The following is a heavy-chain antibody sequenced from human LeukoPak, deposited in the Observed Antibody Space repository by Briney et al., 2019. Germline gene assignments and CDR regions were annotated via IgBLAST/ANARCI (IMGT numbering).Heavy chain of an antibody. CDR3: ARVAQHRYYYDTSDYRYYFDY. D-gene: IGHD3-22*01. CDR1: GYTFTGYY. CDR2: ISAYNGHT. Sequence: ASVKVSCKASGYTFTGYYMHCVRQAPGQGLEWMGWISAYNGHTNYAQNLQGRVTMTTDTSTSTAYMELRSLRSDDTAMYYCARVAQHRYYYDTSDYRYYFDYWGQGTLVTVSS. J-gene: IGHJ4*02. V-gene: IGHV1-18*04.